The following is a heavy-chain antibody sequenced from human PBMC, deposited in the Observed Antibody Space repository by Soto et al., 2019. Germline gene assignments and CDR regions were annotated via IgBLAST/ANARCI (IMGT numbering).Heavy chain of an antibody. CDR1: GFTFSSYG. D-gene: IGHD3-3*01. J-gene: IGHJ6*03. CDR2: ISYDGSNK. Sequence: GGSLRLSCAASGFTFSSYGMHWVRQAPGKGLEWVAVISYDGSNKYYADSVKGRFTISRDNSKNTLYLQMNSLRAEDTAVYYCAKDTSSLLRPYMDVWGKGTTVTVSS. V-gene: IGHV3-30*18. CDR3: AKDTSSLLRPYMDV.